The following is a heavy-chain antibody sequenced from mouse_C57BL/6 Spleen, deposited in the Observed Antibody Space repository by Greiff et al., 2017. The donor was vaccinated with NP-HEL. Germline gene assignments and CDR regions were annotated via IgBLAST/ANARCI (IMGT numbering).Heavy chain of an antibody. CDR1: GFTFSSYA. Sequence: EVKVVESGEGLVKPGGSLKLSCAASGFTFSSYAMSWVRQTPEKRLEWVAYISSGGDYIYYADTVKGRFTISRDNARNTLYLQMSSLKSEDTAMYYWTGGVDGYFWFAYWGQGTLVTVSA. D-gene: IGHD2-3*01. J-gene: IGHJ3*01. CDR2: ISSGGDYI. CDR3: TGGVDGYFWFAY. V-gene: IGHV5-9-1*02.